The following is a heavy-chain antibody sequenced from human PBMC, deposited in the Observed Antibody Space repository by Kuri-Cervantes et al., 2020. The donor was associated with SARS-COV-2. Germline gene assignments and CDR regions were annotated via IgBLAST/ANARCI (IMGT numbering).Heavy chain of an antibody. D-gene: IGHD3-22*01. CDR3: VMIVVDY. CDR2: INPDGSYT. CDR1: GFTFSGHW. Sequence: GESLKISCAASGFTFSGHWIHWVRQAPGKGLVWVSRINPDGSYTNNADSVKGRFTLSRDNAKNMLFLQMNSLRAEDTAVYYCVMIVVDYWGQGTLVTVSS. J-gene: IGHJ4*02. V-gene: IGHV3-74*01.